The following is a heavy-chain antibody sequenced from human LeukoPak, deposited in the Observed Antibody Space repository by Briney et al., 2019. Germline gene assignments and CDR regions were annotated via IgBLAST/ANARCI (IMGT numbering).Heavy chain of an antibody. CDR3: AKGMGGSYLYDY. Sequence: PGGSLRLSCAASGFTFTSYAMSWVRQAPGKGLEWVSTISSSGGSTYYADSVKGRFTISRDNSKNTLYLQMNSLRAEDTAVYYCAKGMGGSYLYDYWGQGTLVTVSS. CDR1: GFTFTSYA. D-gene: IGHD1-26*01. V-gene: IGHV3-23*01. J-gene: IGHJ4*02. CDR2: ISSSGGST.